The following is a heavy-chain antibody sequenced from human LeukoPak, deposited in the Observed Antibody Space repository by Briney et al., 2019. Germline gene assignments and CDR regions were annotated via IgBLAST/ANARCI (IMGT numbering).Heavy chain of an antibody. Sequence: ESGPTLVKPTQTLTLTCIFSGFSLNTGGVAVGWVRQPPGKALEWLALIYWHDDKRYSPSLKSRLNITKDTSKNQVDLTLTDMDPVDTGTYYCVHRPSPGVTRAFTMWGQGTWVTVSS. D-gene: IGHD2-15*01. J-gene: IGHJ3*01. V-gene: IGHV2-5*01. CDR2: IYWHDDK. CDR1: GFSLNTGGVA. CDR3: VHRPSPGVTRAFTM.